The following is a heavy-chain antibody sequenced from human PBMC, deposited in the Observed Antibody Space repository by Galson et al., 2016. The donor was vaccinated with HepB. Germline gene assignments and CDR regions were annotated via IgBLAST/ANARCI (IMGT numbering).Heavy chain of an antibody. D-gene: IGHD3-3*01. Sequence: QSGAEVKKPGQSLKISCKGSGSTFRNYWIGWVRQMPGKGLEYMGIIYPDDSDPTYSPSFQGRVSISIDKSIRTAYLQWSSLEASDTAMYYCIRLPVTVCGVAPADYWGQGTLVTVSS. J-gene: IGHJ4*02. CDR1: GSTFRNYW. CDR2: IYPDDSDP. V-gene: IGHV5-51*01. CDR3: IRLPVTVCGVAPADY.